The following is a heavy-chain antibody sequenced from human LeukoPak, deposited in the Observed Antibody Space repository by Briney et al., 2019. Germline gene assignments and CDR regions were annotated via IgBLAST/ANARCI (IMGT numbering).Heavy chain of an antibody. J-gene: IGHJ4*02. V-gene: IGHV4-38-2*01. CDR3: ARGGTTDY. D-gene: IGHD1-7*01. Sequence: PSETLSLTCAVSGYSISSGYYWGWIRQPPGKGLEWIGSIYHSGSTYYNPSLKSRVTISVDTSKNQFSLKLSSVTAADTAVYYCARGGTTDYWGQGILVTVSS. CDR2: IYHSGST. CDR1: GYSISSGYY.